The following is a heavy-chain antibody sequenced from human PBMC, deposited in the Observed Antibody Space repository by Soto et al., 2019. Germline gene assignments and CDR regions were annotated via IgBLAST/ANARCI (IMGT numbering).Heavy chain of an antibody. CDR3: ARRLTTTVSALGY. CDR2: ISSDGVNK. J-gene: IGHJ4*02. D-gene: IGHD4-17*01. V-gene: IGHV3-30*09. CDR1: GFTFSSYA. Sequence: QVQLVESGGGVVQPGGSLTLSCKASGFTFSSYAIHWVRLAPGKGLEWVSVISSDGVNKHSAESVRGRFVISRDNSKNTVHLEMNRLRLEDTAVYFCARRLTTTVSALGYWGQGSLVNVSS.